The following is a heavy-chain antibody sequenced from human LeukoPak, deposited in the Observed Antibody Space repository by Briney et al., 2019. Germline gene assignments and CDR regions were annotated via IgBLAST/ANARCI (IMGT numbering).Heavy chain of an antibody. J-gene: IGHJ6*02. Sequence: GESLKISCKGSGYSFTSYWIGWVRQMPGKGLEWMGIIYPGDSDTRYSPSFQGQATISADKSISTAYLQWSSLKASDTAMYYCARAGVVAATRAYYYYGMDVWGQGTTVTVSS. CDR2: IYPGDSDT. CDR1: GYSFTSYW. CDR3: ARAGVVAATRAYYYYGMDV. D-gene: IGHD2-15*01. V-gene: IGHV5-51*01.